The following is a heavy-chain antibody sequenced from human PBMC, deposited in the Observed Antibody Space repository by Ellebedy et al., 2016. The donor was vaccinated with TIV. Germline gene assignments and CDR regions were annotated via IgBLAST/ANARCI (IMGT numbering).Heavy chain of an antibody. Sequence: GESLKISCAASGFTFSSYAMSWVRQAPGKGLEWVANIKQDGSEKYYVDSVKGRFTISRDNAKNSLYLQMNSLRAEDTAVYYCAKKGGYSGYDYPFDYWGQGTLVTVSS. CDR2: IKQDGSEK. CDR3: AKKGGYSGYDYPFDY. V-gene: IGHV3-7*03. CDR1: GFTFSSYA. J-gene: IGHJ4*02. D-gene: IGHD5-12*01.